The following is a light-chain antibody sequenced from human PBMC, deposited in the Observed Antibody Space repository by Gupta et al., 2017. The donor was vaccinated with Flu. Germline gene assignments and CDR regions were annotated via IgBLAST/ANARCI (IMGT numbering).Light chain of an antibody. Sequence: QSTLTQPASVSGSPGQSITISCTGTSSDVGRSDSVSWYQQHPGKAPKLIVYDVTKRPSGVSSRFSGPKSGNTASLTISGLEAEDESDYFCSSYTSTNTFYVFGTGTKVTVL. CDR1: SSDVGRSDS. J-gene: IGLJ1*01. CDR3: SSYTSTNTFYV. V-gene: IGLV2-14*03. CDR2: DVT.